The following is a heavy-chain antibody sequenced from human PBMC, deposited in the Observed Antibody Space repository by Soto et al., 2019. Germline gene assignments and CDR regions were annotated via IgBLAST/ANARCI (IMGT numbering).Heavy chain of an antibody. CDR2: IYHSGST. CDR1: GSSISSGYY. Sequence: LALTCAVSGSSISSGYYWGWIRQPPGKGLEWIGSIYHSGSTYYKPSLKSRVTISVDTSKNQFSLKLSSVTAADTAVYYCARDSVIRGATMVGYWGQGTLVTVSS. D-gene: IGHD1-26*01. V-gene: IGHV4-38-2*02. CDR3: ARDSVIRGATMVGY. J-gene: IGHJ4*02.